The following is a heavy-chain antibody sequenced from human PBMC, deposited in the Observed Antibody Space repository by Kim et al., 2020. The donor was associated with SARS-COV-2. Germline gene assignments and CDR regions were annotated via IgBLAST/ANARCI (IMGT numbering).Heavy chain of an antibody. J-gene: IGHJ4*02. Sequence: GGSLRLSCTASGFIFSNAWMSWVRQAPGKGLEWVGRIKSKTDGGTTDYAAPVKGRFTISRDDSQNTLYLQMNSRKTEDTAVYYCIRGWGFDYWGQGTLVTVSS. V-gene: IGHV3-15*01. D-gene: IGHD3-10*01. CDR2: IKSKTDGGTT. CDR3: IRGWGFDY. CDR1: GFIFSNAW.